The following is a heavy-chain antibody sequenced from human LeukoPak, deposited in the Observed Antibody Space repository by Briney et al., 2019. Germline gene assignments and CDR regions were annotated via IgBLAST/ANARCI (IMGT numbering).Heavy chain of an antibody. Sequence: GGSLRLSCAASGFTFSGSAMHWVRQASGKGLEWVGRIRSKANSYATAYAASVKGRFTISRDDSKNTAYLQMNSLKTEDTAVYYCTRHIDYYDSSGYYFSAFDIWGQGTMVTVSS. V-gene: IGHV3-73*01. CDR1: GFTFSGSA. CDR3: TRHIDYYDSSGYYFSAFDI. J-gene: IGHJ3*02. CDR2: IRSKANSYAT. D-gene: IGHD3-22*01.